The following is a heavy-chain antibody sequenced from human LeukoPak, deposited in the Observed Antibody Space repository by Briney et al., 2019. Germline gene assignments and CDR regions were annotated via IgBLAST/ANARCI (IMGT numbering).Heavy chain of an antibody. V-gene: IGHV1-69*01. D-gene: IGHD1-26*01. CDR2: IIPIFGTA. CDR3: ASRKVGATIYYYYYYMDV. CDR1: GGTFSSYA. Sequence: SSVKVSCKASGGTFSSYAISWVRQAPGQGLEWMGVIIPIFGTANYAQKFQGRVTITADESTSTAYMELSSLRSEDTAVYYCASRKVGATIYYYYYYMDVWGKGTTVTVSS. J-gene: IGHJ6*03.